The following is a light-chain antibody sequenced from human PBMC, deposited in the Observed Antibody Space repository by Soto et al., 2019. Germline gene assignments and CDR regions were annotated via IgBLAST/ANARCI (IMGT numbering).Light chain of an antibody. CDR1: SSNIASNT. V-gene: IGLV1-44*01. CDR2: SND. J-gene: IGLJ1*01. CDR3: ASWDDSLNGHV. Sequence: QSVLTQPPSASGTPGQRVTVPWSGSSSNIASNTVNWYQQLPGTAPKLLIYSNDQRPSGVPDRFSASKSGTSASLAISGLQSEDEADYYCASWDDSLNGHVFGTGTKVTVL.